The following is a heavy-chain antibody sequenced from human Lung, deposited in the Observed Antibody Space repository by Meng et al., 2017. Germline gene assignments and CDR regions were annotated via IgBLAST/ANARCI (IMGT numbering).Heavy chain of an antibody. V-gene: IGHV3-23*01. CDR3: AKDLGASSSYYFDY. D-gene: IGHD6-6*01. CDR1: GFTFSGYA. Sequence: EVQLLESGGGLVQPGGSLRLSCAASGFTFSGYAMTWVRPAPGKGLEWGSSVSGSDDIAYYGDSVKGRVTISRDNSKNTLYLQMNSLRAEDTAVYFCAKDLGASSSYYFDYWGQGTLVTAPQ. CDR2: VSGSDDIA. J-gene: IGHJ4*02.